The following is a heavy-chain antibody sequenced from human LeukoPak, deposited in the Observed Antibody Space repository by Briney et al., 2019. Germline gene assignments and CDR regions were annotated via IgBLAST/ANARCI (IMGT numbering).Heavy chain of an antibody. CDR1: GGSFSVYY. V-gene: IGHV4-34*01. J-gene: IGHJ6*02. CDR2: INHSGST. D-gene: IGHD1-7*01. Sequence: SETLSLTCAVYGGSFSVYYWSWIRQPPRKGLEWIGEINHSGSTNYNPSLKSRVTISVDTPKNQFSLKLSSVTAADTAVYYCARPCIAGTFYYGRDVWGQGTTVTVSS. CDR3: ARPCIAGTFYYGRDV.